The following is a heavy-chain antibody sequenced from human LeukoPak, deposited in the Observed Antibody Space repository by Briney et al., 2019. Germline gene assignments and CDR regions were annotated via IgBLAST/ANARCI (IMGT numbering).Heavy chain of an antibody. CDR1: GFTFSNAW. V-gene: IGHV3-15*01. CDR2: IKSKTDGGTT. J-gene: IGHJ6*02. Sequence: GGSLRLSCAASGFTFSNAWMSWDRQAPGKGLEWVGRIKSKTDGGTTDYAAPVKGRFTISRDDSKNTLYLQMNSLKTEDTAVYYCTTVSMVRGVRFGMDVWGQGTTVTVSS. CDR3: TTVSMVRGVRFGMDV. D-gene: IGHD3-10*01.